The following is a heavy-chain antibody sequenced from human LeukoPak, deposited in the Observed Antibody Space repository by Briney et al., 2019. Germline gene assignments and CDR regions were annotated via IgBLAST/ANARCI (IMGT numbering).Heavy chain of an antibody. CDR2: ISGGGGTA. CDR3: AKDAPAADYGDYFDY. V-gene: IGHV3-23*01. J-gene: IGHJ4*02. Sequence: GGSLRLSCAASGFTFSNYAMSWLRQATGKGLEWVSAISGGGGTAYYADFVRGLSTISRDNSKNTLYLQMNSLRAEHTAVYHCAKDAPAADYGDYFDYWGQGTLVTVSS. CDR1: GFTFSNYA. D-gene: IGHD4-17*01.